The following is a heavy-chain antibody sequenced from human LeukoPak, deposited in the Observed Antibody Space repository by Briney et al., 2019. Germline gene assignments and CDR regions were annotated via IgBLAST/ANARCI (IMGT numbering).Heavy chain of an antibody. D-gene: IGHD3-22*01. V-gene: IGHV3-74*01. Sequence: AGGSLRLSCAASGFTFSSYWMHWVRQAPGKGLVWVSRINSDGSSTSYADSVKGRFTISRDNAKNTLYLQMNSLRAEDTAVYHCAREDHNYYYDSSGYYDWGQGTLVTVSS. J-gene: IGHJ4*02. CDR2: INSDGSST. CDR1: GFTFSSYW. CDR3: AREDHNYYYDSSGYYD.